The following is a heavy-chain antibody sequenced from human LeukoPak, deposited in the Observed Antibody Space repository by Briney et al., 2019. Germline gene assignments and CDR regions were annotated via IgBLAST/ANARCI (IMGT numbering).Heavy chain of an antibody. CDR2: ISGSGGNT. CDR1: GFSFSSSA. CDR3: VRVTHSSYSYGYGHGDY. V-gene: IGHV3-23*01. Sequence: GGSLRLSCAASGFSFSSSAMSWVRQAPGKGLEWVSAISGSGGNTYYAGSVKGRFTISRDNSKNTLYLQMNSLRAEDTAVYYCVRVTHSSYSYGYGHGDYWGQGTLVTISS. J-gene: IGHJ4*02. D-gene: IGHD5-18*01.